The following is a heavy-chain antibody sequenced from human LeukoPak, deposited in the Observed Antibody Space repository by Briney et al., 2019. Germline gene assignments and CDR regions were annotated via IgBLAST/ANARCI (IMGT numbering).Heavy chain of an antibody. CDR3: AKSSGGNWGYFDY. CDR1: AFTFSTYG. Sequence: GGSLRLSCAASAFTFSTYGMHWVRQAPGKGLEWVSFTRYDGSQNFYADSVKGRFIISRDNSKNTLYLQMNSLKAEDTAVYYCAKSSGGNWGYFDYWGQGTLVTVAS. J-gene: IGHJ4*02. CDR2: TRYDGSQN. D-gene: IGHD1-26*01. V-gene: IGHV3-30*02.